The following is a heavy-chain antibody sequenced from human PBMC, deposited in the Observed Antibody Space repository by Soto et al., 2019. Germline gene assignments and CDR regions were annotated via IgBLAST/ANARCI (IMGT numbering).Heavy chain of an antibody. V-gene: IGHV5-10-1*01. CDR1: GYSFAGYW. CDR2: IDPSDSQT. J-gene: IGHJ4*02. Sequence: GESLKISCKGSGYSFAGYWITWVRQKPGKGLEWMGRIDPSDSQTYYSPSFRGHVTISVTKSITTVFLQWSSLRASDTAMYYCARQIYDSDTGPNFQYYFDAWGQGTPVTVSS. D-gene: IGHD3-22*01. CDR3: ARQIYDSDTGPNFQYYFDA.